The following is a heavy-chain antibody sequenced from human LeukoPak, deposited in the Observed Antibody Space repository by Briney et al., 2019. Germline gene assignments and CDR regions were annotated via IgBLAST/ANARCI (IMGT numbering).Heavy chain of an antibody. D-gene: IGHD3-22*01. Sequence: PSETLSLTCTVSGGSISSYYWSWIRQPPGKGLEWIGYIYYSGSTNYNPSLKSRVTISVDTSKNQFSLKLSSVTAADTAVYYCATRSDDSSGYYYRYWGQGTLVTVSS. CDR1: GGSISSYY. CDR2: IYYSGST. CDR3: ATRSDDSSGYYYRY. V-gene: IGHV4-59*01. J-gene: IGHJ4*02.